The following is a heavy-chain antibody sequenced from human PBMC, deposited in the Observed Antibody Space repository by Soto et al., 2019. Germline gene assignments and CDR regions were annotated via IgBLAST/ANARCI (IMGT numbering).Heavy chain of an antibody. D-gene: IGHD6-13*01. CDR2: ISNRGSDT. CDR3: AKDTYSSSWYF. V-gene: IGHV3-23*01. J-gene: IGHJ4*02. Sequence: HPGGSLRLSCAGSGFTFINYAMTWVRQAPGKGPEWVSSISNRGSDTYYVDSVKGRFTTSRDNSKNTLYLQMNSLRAEDTAVYYCAKDTYSSSWYFWGQGTLVTVSS. CDR1: GFTFINYA.